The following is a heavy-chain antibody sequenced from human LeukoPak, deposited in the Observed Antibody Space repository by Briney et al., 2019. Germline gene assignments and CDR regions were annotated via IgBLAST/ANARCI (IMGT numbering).Heavy chain of an antibody. CDR3: AKDPERFLGWLDAFDI. D-gene: IGHD3-3*01. CDR1: GFTFTSYA. V-gene: IGHV3-23*01. Sequence: GGSLRLSCAASGFTFTSYAMSWVRQAPGEGLEWVSGLSGSGGSTYYADSVKGRFTISRDISKNTLYLQMNSLRAEDTAVYYCAKDPERFLGWLDAFDIWGQGTMVTVSS. CDR2: LSGSGGST. J-gene: IGHJ3*02.